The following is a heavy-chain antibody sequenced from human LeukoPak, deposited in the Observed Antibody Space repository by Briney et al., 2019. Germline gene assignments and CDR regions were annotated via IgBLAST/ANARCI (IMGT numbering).Heavy chain of an antibody. Sequence: PSETLSLTCTVSGGSISSGDYYWSWIRQPPGKGLEWIGYIYYRGSTYYNPSLKSRVTISVDTSKNQFSLKLSSVTAADTAVYYCARVRRYFDEWGQGTLVTVSP. J-gene: IGHJ4*02. CDR3: ARVRRYFDE. D-gene: IGHD3-9*01. CDR1: GGSISSGDYY. CDR2: IYYRGST. V-gene: IGHV4-30-4*01.